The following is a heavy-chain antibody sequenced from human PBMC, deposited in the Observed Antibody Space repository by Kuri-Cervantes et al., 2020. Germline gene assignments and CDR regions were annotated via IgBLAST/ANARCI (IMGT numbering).Heavy chain of an antibody. CDR3: ARTLRFLEWFFDY. V-gene: IGHV4-30-4*08. Sequence: LRLSCTVSGGSISSGDYYWSWIRQPPGKGLEWIGYIYYSGSTYYNPSLKSRVTISVDTSKNQFSLKLSSVTAADTAVYYCARTLRFLEWFFDYWGQGTLVTVSS. CDR2: IYYSGST. J-gene: IGHJ4*02. D-gene: IGHD3-3*01. CDR1: GGSISSGDYY.